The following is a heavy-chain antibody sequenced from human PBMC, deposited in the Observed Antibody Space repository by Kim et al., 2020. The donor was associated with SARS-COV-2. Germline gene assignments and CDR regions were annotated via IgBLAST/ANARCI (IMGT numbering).Heavy chain of an antibody. Sequence: ASVKVSCKASGYTFTSYDINWVRQATGQGLEWMGWMNPNSGNTGYAQKFQGRVTMTRNTSISTAYMELSSLRSEDTAVYYCARGPVPLLWFGESSFDYWGQGTLVTVSS. CDR3: ARGPVPLLWFGESSFDY. CDR2: MNPNSGNT. D-gene: IGHD3-10*01. V-gene: IGHV1-8*01. J-gene: IGHJ4*02. CDR1: GYTFTSYD.